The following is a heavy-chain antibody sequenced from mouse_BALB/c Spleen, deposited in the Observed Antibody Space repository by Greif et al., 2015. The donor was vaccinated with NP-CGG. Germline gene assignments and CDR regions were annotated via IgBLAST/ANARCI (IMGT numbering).Heavy chain of an antibody. J-gene: IGHJ3*01. Sequence: VQLQQPGPELVKPGASMKISCKASGYSFTDYTINWVRQRHGENLEWIGLINPYNGGTIYNQKFKGKATLTVDKSSSTAYMELLSRSSDDSAVYYCARGYYGYPWFAYWGQGTLVTVSA. V-gene: IGHV1-18*01. CDR1: GYSFTDYT. D-gene: IGHD1-2*01. CDR3: ARGYYGYPWFAY. CDR2: INPYNGGT.